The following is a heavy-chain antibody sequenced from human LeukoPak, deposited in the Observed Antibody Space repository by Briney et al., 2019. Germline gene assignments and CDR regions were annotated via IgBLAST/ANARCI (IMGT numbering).Heavy chain of an antibody. D-gene: IGHD3-3*01. Sequence: SETLSLTCTVSGDSISSSSYYWGWIRQPPGKGLEWIGSIFYSGSTFYNPSLKSRVTISVDTSKNQFSLKLSSVTAADTAVYYCARHSATYYDFWSGHRNYYGMDVWGQGTTVTVSS. CDR3: ARHSATYYDFWSGHRNYYGMDV. CDR2: IFYSGST. J-gene: IGHJ6*02. V-gene: IGHV4-39*01. CDR1: GDSISSSSYY.